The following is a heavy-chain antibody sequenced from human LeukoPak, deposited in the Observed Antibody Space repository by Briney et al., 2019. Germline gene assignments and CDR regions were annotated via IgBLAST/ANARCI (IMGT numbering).Heavy chain of an antibody. CDR3: VSQEVVPH. CDR2: VKEDGTTK. Sequence: PGGSLRLSCAASGFSFTNCWMSWVRQAPGKGLEWVANVKEDGTTKQYVDSVKGRFTISRDNAKNSLYLQMDSLRAEDTAVYYCVSQEVVPHWGQGTLVSVSS. J-gene: IGHJ4*02. CDR1: GFSFTNCW. V-gene: IGHV3-7*01. D-gene: IGHD2-15*01.